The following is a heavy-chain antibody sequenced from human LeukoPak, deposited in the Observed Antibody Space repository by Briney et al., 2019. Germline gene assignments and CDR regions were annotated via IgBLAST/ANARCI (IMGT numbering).Heavy chain of an antibody. V-gene: IGHV4-4*02. J-gene: IGHJ6*02. CDR3: ARAVGSGWSWYYGMDV. Sequence: PSETLSLTCAVSGGSISSSNWWSWVRQPPGKGLEWIGEIYHSGSTNYNPSLKSRVTISVDKSKNQFSLKLSSVTAADTAVYYCARAVGSGWSWYYGMDVWGQGTTVTVSS. D-gene: IGHD6-19*01. CDR1: GGSISSSNW. CDR2: IYHSGST.